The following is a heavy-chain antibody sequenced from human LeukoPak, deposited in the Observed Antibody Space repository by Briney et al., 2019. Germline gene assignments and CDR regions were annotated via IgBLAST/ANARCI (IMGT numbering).Heavy chain of an antibody. Sequence: GGSLRLSCAASGFTFSSYRMNWVRQAPGKGLEWVSYISSSSSTIYYADSVKGRFTISRDNAKNSLYLQMNSLRAEDTAIYYCARLDYSRVYVYWGQGTLVTVSS. CDR3: ARLDYSRVYVY. J-gene: IGHJ4*02. CDR2: ISSSSSTI. D-gene: IGHD4-11*01. CDR1: GFTFSSYR. V-gene: IGHV3-48*01.